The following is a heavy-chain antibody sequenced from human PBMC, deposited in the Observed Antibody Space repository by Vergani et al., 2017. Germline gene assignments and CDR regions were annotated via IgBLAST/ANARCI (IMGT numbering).Heavy chain of an antibody. CDR3: YTDYHDY. Sequence: EVQVVESWGGLIKPGGSLRLSCVVSGVTFKNSWINWVRQAPGKGLEWFCRIRSKNDGGTADYAAPLKGRFTISRDDSKDSAFLLVNNLKTEDTAVYFCYTDYHDYWGQGTLVTVSS. V-gene: IGHV3-15*01. CDR2: IRSKNDGGTA. D-gene: IGHD2-2*02. J-gene: IGHJ4*02. CDR1: GVTFKNSW.